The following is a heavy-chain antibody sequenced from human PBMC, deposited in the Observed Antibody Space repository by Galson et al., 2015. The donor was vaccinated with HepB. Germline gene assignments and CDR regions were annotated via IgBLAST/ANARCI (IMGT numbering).Heavy chain of an antibody. V-gene: IGHV3-74*01. Sequence: SLRLSCAASGFTFSAHWMHWVRQAPGKGLVGVSRINPDGSDTRYADSVKSRFTISRDNAKNTLFLQMNSLRVEDTAVYYCARSTSDLLGQGTLVTVSS. CDR1: GFTFSAHW. CDR2: INPDGSDT. CDR3: ARSTSDL. J-gene: IGHJ5*02.